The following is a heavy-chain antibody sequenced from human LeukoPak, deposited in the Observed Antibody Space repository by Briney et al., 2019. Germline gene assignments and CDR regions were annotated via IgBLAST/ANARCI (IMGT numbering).Heavy chain of an antibody. CDR1: GFTFSSYA. Sequence: GGSLRLSCAASGFTFSSYAMHWVRQAPGKGLEWVAVISYDGSNKYYADSVKGRFTISRDSSKNTLYLQMNSLRAEDTAVYYCARDSGSQLRGNYFDYWGQGTLVTVSS. V-gene: IGHV3-30-3*01. CDR3: ARDSGSQLRGNYFDY. J-gene: IGHJ4*02. D-gene: IGHD1-26*01. CDR2: ISYDGSNK.